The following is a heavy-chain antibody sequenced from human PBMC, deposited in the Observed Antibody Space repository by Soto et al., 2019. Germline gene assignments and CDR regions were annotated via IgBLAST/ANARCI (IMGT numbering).Heavy chain of an antibody. V-gene: IGHV1-69*13. D-gene: IGHD5-12*01. CDR2: IIPIFGTA. CDR1: GGTFSSYS. J-gene: IGHJ5*02. CDR3: ARRRGYSGYGANWFDP. Sequence: SVKVSCKAAGGTFSSYSISWVRQAPGQGLEWMGGIIPIFGTANYAQKFQGRVTITADESTSTAYMELSSLRSEDTAVYYCARRRGYSGYGANWFDPWGQGTLVTV.